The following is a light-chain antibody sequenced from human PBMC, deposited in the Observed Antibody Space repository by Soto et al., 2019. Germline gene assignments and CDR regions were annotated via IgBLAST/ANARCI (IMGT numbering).Light chain of an antibody. CDR3: QQRTNWPLT. J-gene: IGKJ4*01. V-gene: IGKV3-11*01. Sequence: EIVLTQSQATLSLSPGERATLSCWASQSVSNSLAWYQQRPGQSPRLLIYDVSTRATGIPARFGGSGSGTDFTLTISSLETEDLAVYYCQQRTNWPLTFGGGTKVEI. CDR2: DVS. CDR1: QSVSNS.